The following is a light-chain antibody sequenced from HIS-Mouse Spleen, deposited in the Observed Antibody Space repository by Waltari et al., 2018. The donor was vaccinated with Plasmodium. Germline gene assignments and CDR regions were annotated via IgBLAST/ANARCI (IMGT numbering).Light chain of an antibody. V-gene: IGLV2-8*01. Sequence: QSALTQPPSASGSPGQSVTISCTGTSRAVGGYNYVSWYQQHPGKAPKLRIYEVSKRPAGAAERFAGTKTGNTASLTVAGLQAEDEADYYCSSYAGSNNLVFGGGTKLTVL. CDR2: EVS. CDR1: SRAVGGYNY. CDR3: SSYAGSNNLV. J-gene: IGLJ2*01.